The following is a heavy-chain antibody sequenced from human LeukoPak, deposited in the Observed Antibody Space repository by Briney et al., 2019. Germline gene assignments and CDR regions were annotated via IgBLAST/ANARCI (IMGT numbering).Heavy chain of an antibody. Sequence: GGSLRLSCAASVFTFSSYAMSWVRQAPGKGLEWVSSSSGSGGSTYYADSVKGRFTISRDNSKNTLYLQMHRLRAEDTAVYYCAKMVRTYCSGGSCYSPGYFDYWGQGTLVTVSS. CDR3: AKMVRTYCSGGSCYSPGYFDY. CDR1: VFTFSSYA. J-gene: IGHJ4*02. CDR2: SSGSGGST. D-gene: IGHD2-15*01. V-gene: IGHV3-23*01.